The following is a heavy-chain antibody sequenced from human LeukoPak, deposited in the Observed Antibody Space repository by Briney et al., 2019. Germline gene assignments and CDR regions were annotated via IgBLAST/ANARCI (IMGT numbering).Heavy chain of an antibody. Sequence: SETLSLTCTVPGGSISSYYWSWIRQPPGKGLEWIGYIYYSGSTNYNPSLKSRVTISVDTSKNQFSLKLSSATAADTAVYYCARADDSCGYYYYDFDYWGQGTLVTVSS. CDR2: IYYSGST. V-gene: IGHV4-59*01. D-gene: IGHD3-22*01. J-gene: IGHJ4*02. CDR3: ARADDSCGYYYYDFDY. CDR1: GGSISSYY.